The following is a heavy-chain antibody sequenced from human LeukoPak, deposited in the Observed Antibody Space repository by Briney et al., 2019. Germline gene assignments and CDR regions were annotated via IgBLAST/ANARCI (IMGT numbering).Heavy chain of an antibody. CDR3: ARDRAVAGTNFDY. CDR2: ISAYNGNT. V-gene: IGHV1-18*01. D-gene: IGHD6-19*01. J-gene: IGHJ4*02. Sequence: GASVKVSCKASGYTFTSYDINWVRQATGQGLEWMGWISAYNGNTNYAQKLQGRVTMTTDTSTSTAYMELRSLRSDDTAVYYCARDRAVAGTNFDYWGQGTLVTVSS. CDR1: GYTFTSYD.